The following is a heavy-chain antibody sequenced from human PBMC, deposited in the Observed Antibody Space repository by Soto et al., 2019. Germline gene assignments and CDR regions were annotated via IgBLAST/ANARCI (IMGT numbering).Heavy chain of an antibody. D-gene: IGHD4-17*01. J-gene: IGHJ6*02. CDR3: TRAPTVVSSLTYYYYGMDV. V-gene: IGHV3-49*03. Sequence: RRLSCTASGFTFGDYAMSWFRQAPGKGLEWVGFIRSKAYGGTTEYAASVKGRFTISRDDSKSIAYLQMNSLKTEDTAVYYCTRAPTVVSSLTYYYYGMDVWGQGTTVTVSS. CDR1: GFTFGDYA. CDR2: IRSKAYGGTT.